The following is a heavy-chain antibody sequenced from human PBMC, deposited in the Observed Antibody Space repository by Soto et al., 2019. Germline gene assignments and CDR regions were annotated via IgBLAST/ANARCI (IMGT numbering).Heavy chain of an antibody. CDR3: ARDLVPHIVVVSGGRNWFDP. CDR1: GYTFTSYG. CDR2: ISAYNGNT. J-gene: IGHJ5*02. V-gene: IGHV1-18*01. D-gene: IGHD2-21*02. Sequence: QVQLVQSGAEVKKPGASVKVSCKASGYTFTSYGISWVRQAPGQGLEWMGWISAYNGNTNYAQKLQGRVTMTTDTSTSTAYMELRSLRSDDTAVYYCARDLVPHIVVVSGGRNWFDPWGQGTLVTVSS.